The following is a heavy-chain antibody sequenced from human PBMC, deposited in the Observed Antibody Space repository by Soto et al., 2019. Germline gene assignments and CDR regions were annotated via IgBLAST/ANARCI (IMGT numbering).Heavy chain of an antibody. D-gene: IGHD3-10*01. CDR3: ARDRSATKRGGSYVDY. Sequence: PGGSLRLSCAASGFTFSCYWMSWVRQAPGKGLEWVANIKQDGSEKYYEGSVQGRFSISRDNAKNSLYLQMNSLRAEDTAVYYCARDRSATKRGGSYVDYWGQGTLVTVSS. CDR1: GFTFSCYW. J-gene: IGHJ4*02. V-gene: IGHV3-7*05. CDR2: IKQDGSEK.